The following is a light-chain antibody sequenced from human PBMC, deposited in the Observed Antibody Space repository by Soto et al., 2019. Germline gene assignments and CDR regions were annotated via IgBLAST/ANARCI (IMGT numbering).Light chain of an antibody. CDR3: QQYNNWPQT. CDR1: QSISSW. J-gene: IGKJ5*01. Sequence: DIQMTQSPSTLSASVGDRVTITCRASQSISSWLAWYQQKPGKAPKLLISNASNLESGVPSRFSGSGSGTEFTLTISSLQSEDFAVYYCQQYNNWPQTFGQGTRLEIK. V-gene: IGKV1-5*03. CDR2: NAS.